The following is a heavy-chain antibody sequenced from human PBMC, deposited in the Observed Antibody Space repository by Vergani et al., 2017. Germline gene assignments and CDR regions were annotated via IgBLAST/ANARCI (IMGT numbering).Heavy chain of an antibody. CDR2: INHSGST. CDR3: ARAGENTRWWGRILFNY. Sequence: VQLVESGGGLVQPGGSLRLSCAASGFTFSGYYWSWIRQPPGKGLEWIGEINHSGSTNYNQSLKSRVPISVDTSKNQFCLKLSSVTAADTAVYYCARAGENTRWWGRILFNYWGQGTLVTVSS. V-gene: IGHV4-34*01. J-gene: IGHJ4*02. CDR1: GFTFSGYY. D-gene: IGHD2-8*02.